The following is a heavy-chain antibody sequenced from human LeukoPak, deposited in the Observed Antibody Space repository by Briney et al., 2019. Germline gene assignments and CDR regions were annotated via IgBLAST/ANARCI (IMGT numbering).Heavy chain of an antibody. CDR2: IYYSGST. CDR3: ARYSSSSFWFDP. CDR1: GYSISTGYY. V-gene: IGHV4-38-2*02. J-gene: IGHJ5*02. D-gene: IGHD6-6*01. Sequence: SETLSLTCTVSGYSISTGYYWGWIRQPPGKGLEWIGSIYYSGSTYYNPSLKSRVTISVDTSKNQFSLELSSVTAADTAVYYCARYSSSSFWFDPWGQGTLVTVSS.